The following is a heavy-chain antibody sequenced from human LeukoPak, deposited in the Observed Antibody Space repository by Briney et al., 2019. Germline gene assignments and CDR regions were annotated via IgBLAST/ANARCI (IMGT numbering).Heavy chain of an antibody. CDR3: AKYPYDSSGYYETRYFDY. V-gene: IGHV3-23*01. CDR1: GFTFSNYA. Sequence: PGGSLRLSCVASGFTFSNYALTWIRPAPGKGLEWVSAISGSAGSTHYADSVKGRFTISRDNSKNTLYLQMNSLRAEDTAVYYCAKYPYDSSGYYETRYFDYWGQGTLVTVSS. D-gene: IGHD3-22*01. J-gene: IGHJ4*02. CDR2: ISGSAGST.